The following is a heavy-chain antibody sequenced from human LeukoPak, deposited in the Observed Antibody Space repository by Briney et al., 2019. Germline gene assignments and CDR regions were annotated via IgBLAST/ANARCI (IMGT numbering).Heavy chain of an antibody. D-gene: IGHD6-6*01. CDR3: AKDRRVGIATRGGFDP. CDR2: ISAYNGNT. Sequence: GASVKVSCKASGYTFTSYGISWVRQAPGQGLEWMGWISAYNGNTNYAQELQGRVTMTTDTSTSTAYMELRSLRSDDTAIYYCAKDRRVGIATRGGFDPWGQGTLVTVSS. J-gene: IGHJ5*02. V-gene: IGHV1-18*01. CDR1: GYTFTSYG.